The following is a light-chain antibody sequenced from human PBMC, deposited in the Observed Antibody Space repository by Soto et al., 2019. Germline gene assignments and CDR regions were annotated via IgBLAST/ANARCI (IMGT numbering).Light chain of an antibody. V-gene: IGLV2-14*01. CDR3: SSYTSSSTLYV. J-gene: IGLJ1*01. CDR2: EVN. CDR1: SSDVGSYTY. Sequence: QSALTQPASVSGSPRQSITISCTGASSDVGSYTYVSWYQQHPGKAPKLMIYEVNNRPSGVSNRFSGSKSGNTASLTISGLQAEDGADYYCSSYTSSSTLYVFGTGTKVTVL.